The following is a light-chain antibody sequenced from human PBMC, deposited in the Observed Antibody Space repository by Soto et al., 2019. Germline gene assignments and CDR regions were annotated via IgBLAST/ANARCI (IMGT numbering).Light chain of an antibody. Sequence: IVLTQSPAILALSPVDRATLSCRASQSVSSSYLAWYQHKPGQAPRLLIHGASSRVTGIPDRFSGSGSGTDFTLTITRLEPDDFAVYYCQQYQSLTFGGGTKVEIK. CDR3: QQYQSLT. CDR1: QSVSSSY. CDR2: GAS. J-gene: IGKJ4*01. V-gene: IGKV3-20*01.